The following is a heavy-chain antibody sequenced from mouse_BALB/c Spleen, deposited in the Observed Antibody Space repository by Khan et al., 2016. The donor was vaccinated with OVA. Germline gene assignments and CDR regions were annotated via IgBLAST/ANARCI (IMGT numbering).Heavy chain of an antibody. Sequence: LQQSGPELMKPGASVKLSCKASAYSFTSYYMHWVKQSHGKSLEWIGCIDPFNGGTTYNQKFKGKATLTVDKSSSTAYMHLTTLTSEDSAVYYCARRSLDYWGQGTSVTVSS. J-gene: IGHJ4*01. CDR3: ARRSLDY. CDR2: IDPFNGGT. CDR1: AYSFTSYY. V-gene: IGHV1S135*01.